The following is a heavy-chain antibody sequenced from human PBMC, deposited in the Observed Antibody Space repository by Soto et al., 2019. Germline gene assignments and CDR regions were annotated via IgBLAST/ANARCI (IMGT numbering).Heavy chain of an antibody. V-gene: IGHV1-2*02. CDR2: INPNSGGT. J-gene: IGHJ4*02. D-gene: IGHD3-22*01. CDR3: ARDDYDSSGYYPDY. CDR1: GYTFTGYY. Sequence: ASVQVSCKSSGYTFTGYYMHWVRQAPGQGLEWMGWINPNSGGTNYAQKFQGRVTMTRDTSISTAYMELSGLRSDDTAGYYCARDDYDSSGYYPDYWGKGTRVTV.